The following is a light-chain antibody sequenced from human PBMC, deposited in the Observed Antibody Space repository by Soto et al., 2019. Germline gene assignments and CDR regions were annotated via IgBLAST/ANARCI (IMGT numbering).Light chain of an antibody. J-gene: IGKJ1*01. CDR2: GAS. V-gene: IGKV3-20*01. CDR3: QQYGSTPPT. CDR1: RSVSNNY. Sequence: EIVLTQSPGTLSLSPGERATLSCRASRSVSNNYVAWYQRKPGQAPRLLIYGASSRATDIPRGFSGSGSGTDFPLTITRLEPEDSAVYYCQQYGSTPPTFGQGTKVESK.